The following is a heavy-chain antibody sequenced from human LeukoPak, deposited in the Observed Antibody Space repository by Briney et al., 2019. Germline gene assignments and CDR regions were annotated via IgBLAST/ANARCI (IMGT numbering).Heavy chain of an antibody. D-gene: IGHD2-2*01. V-gene: IGHV3-7*01. CDR3: ARDWMGYCSSNSCYLYYMDV. CDR1: GFSFSSYW. J-gene: IGHJ6*03. CDR2: IKEDGSEK. Sequence: GGSLRLSCAASGFSFSSYWMSWVRQAPGKGLEWVANIKEDGSEKDYVDSVRGRFTISRDNARNSLYLQMNSLRAENTAVYYCARDWMGYCSSNSCYLYYMDVWGKGTTVTVSS.